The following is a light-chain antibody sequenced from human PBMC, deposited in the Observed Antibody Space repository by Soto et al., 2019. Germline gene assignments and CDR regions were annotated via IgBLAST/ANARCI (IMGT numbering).Light chain of an antibody. Sequence: QMTQSPSTLSASVGDRVTITCRASQSSSDWLAWYQQKPGKAPKLLIYRASTLQRGVPSRFSGSGFGTEFTLTISSLQPDDFATYFCQQYYTFPLTFGGGTKVGIK. V-gene: IGKV1-5*03. J-gene: IGKJ4*01. CDR2: RAS. CDR1: QSSSDW. CDR3: QQYYTFPLT.